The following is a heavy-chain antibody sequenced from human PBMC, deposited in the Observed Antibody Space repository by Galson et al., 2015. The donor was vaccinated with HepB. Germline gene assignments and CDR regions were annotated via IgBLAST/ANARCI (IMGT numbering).Heavy chain of an antibody. V-gene: IGHV3-48*02. J-gene: IGHJ6*02. Sequence: SLRLSCAASGFTFSNYGMNWVRQAPGRGLEWVSYISSGTSTIYYADSMKGRFTISRDNAKNSLYLQMNSLRDEDTAVYYCARESPAYYDALTGYSYYYHAMDVWGQGTTVTVSS. D-gene: IGHD3-9*01. CDR3: ARESPAYYDALTGYSYYYHAMDV. CDR1: GFTFSNYG. CDR2: ISSGTSTI.